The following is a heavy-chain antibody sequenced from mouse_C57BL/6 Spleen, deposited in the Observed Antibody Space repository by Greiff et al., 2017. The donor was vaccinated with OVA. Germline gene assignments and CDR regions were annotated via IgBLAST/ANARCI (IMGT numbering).Heavy chain of an antibody. V-gene: IGHV1-64*01. J-gene: IGHJ4*01. Sequence: QVQLQQPGAELVKPGASVKLSCKASGYTFTSYWMHWVKQRPGQGLEWIGMIHPNSGSTNYNEKFKSKATLTVDKSSSTAYMQLSSLTSEDSAVYYCARYPLRDGDAMDYWGQGTSVTVSS. D-gene: IGHD3-3*01. CDR3: ARYPLRDGDAMDY. CDR1: GYTFTSYW. CDR2: IHPNSGST.